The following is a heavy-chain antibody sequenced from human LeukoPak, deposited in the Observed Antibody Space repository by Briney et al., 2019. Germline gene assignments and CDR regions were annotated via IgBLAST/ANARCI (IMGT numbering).Heavy chain of an antibody. CDR2: INHSGST. V-gene: IGHV4-34*01. CDR1: GGSFSGYY. J-gene: IGHJ4*02. D-gene: IGHD3-10*01. CDR3: ARTGKVGASYYYGSGSYLY. Sequence: PSETLSLTCAVYGGSFSGYYWSWIRQPPGKGLEWIGEINHSGSTNYNPSLKSRVTISVDTSKNQFYLKLSSVTAADTAVYYCARTGKVGASYYYGSGSYLYWGQGTLVTVSS.